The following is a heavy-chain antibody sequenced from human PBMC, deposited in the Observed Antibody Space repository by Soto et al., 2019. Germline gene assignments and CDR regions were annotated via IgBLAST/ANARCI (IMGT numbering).Heavy chain of an antibody. V-gene: IGHV3-23*01. CDR1: GFTFSSYA. D-gene: IGHD3-22*01. CDR3: AKDAGSSAYYCDY. J-gene: IGHJ4*02. CDR2: ISGSGGST. Sequence: GSLRLSCAASGFTFSSYAMSWVRQATGKGLEWVSAISGSGGSTYYADSVKGRFTISRDISKNKLYLHMNSLRAEDPDVYFCAKDAGSSAYYCDYWGQGTRVTVSS.